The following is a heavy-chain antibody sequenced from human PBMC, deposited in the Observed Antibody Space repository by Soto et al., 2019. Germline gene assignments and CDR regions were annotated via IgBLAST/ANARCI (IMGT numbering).Heavy chain of an antibody. J-gene: IGHJ5*02. Sequence: QVQLVQSGAEVKKPGSSVKVSCKASGGTFSSYAISWVRQAPGQGLEWMGGIIPIFGTANYAQKFQGRVTITADKSTSTAYMELSSLRSDDTGVYYCARETYEFPGGPNWFDPWGQGTLVTVSS. CDR2: IIPIFGTA. D-gene: IGHD3-3*01. CDR1: GGTFSSYA. V-gene: IGHV1-69*06. CDR3: ARETYEFPGGPNWFDP.